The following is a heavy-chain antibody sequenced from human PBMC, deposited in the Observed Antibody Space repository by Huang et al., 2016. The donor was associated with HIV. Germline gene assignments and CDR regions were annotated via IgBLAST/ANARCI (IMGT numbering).Heavy chain of an antibody. V-gene: IGHV3-30*02. D-gene: IGHD2-15*01. CDR3: AKVQTGSYWYFDL. J-gene: IGHJ2*01. Sequence: QVQLVESGGGVVQPGGSLRLSCAASGFTFSSYGMHWVRQAPGKGLEWVAFVQYDGSNTNYADSVKGRFTISRDNSKNTLYLQMNSLRAEDTAVYSCAKVQTGSYWYFDLWGRGTLVTVSS. CDR1: GFTFSSYG. CDR2: VQYDGSNT.